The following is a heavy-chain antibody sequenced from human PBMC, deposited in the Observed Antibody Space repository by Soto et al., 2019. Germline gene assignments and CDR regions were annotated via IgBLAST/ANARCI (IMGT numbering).Heavy chain of an antibody. CDR1: GFTFTNSA. CDR2: IVVGSGNT. CDR3: ASYGSGSYPRFEP. Sequence: SVKVSCKASGFTFTNSAVQWVRQARGQRLEWIGWIVVGSGNTNYAQKSQERVTITRDMSTSTAYMELSSLRSDDTAVYYCASYGSGSYPRFEPWGQGTLVTVSS. D-gene: IGHD3-10*01. V-gene: IGHV1-58*01. J-gene: IGHJ5*02.